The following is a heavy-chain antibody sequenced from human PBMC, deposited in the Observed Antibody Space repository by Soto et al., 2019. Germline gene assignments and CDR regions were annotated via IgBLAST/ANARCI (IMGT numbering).Heavy chain of an antibody. Sequence: QEQLMESGGGVVQPGRSLRLSCAASGFTFSTYGMHWVRQIPGKGLQWVAIIWYDGSIKYYADSVKGRFTISRDNSKNTLFLQMNSLRDEDTAVYYCARIDCTSNNCNPYYHYGMDVWGQGTTVTVSS. CDR3: ARIDCTSNNCNPYYHYGMDV. V-gene: IGHV3-33*01. CDR1: GFTFSTYG. CDR2: IWYDGSIK. J-gene: IGHJ6*02. D-gene: IGHD2-2*01.